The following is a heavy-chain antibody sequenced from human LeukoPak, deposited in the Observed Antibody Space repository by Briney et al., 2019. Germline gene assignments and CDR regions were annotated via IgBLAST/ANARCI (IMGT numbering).Heavy chain of an antibody. J-gene: IGHJ4*02. Sequence: SVKVSFKASGGTFSSYAISWVRQAPGQGLEWMGRIIPILGIANYAQKFQGRVTITADKSTSTAYMELSSLRSEDTAVYYCARDPIVGATQNSFDYWGQGTLVTVSS. CDR1: GGTFSSYA. CDR3: ARDPIVGATQNSFDY. V-gene: IGHV1-69*04. CDR2: IIPILGIA. D-gene: IGHD1-26*01.